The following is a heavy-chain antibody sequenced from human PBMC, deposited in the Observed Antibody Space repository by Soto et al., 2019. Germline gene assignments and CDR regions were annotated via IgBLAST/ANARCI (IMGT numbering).Heavy chain of an antibody. CDR3: ARHYSAMGV. Sequence: EVQLVETGGDLIQPGGSLRLSCAASGFTVSSDSMTWVRQAPGKGLEWISIIYSDNNTDYADSVKGRISISRDTSKNILYLQMNSLRAEDTAEYYCARHYSAMGVWGQGTTVTVSS. J-gene: IGHJ6*02. CDR1: GFTVSSDS. CDR2: IYSDNNT. V-gene: IGHV3-53*02.